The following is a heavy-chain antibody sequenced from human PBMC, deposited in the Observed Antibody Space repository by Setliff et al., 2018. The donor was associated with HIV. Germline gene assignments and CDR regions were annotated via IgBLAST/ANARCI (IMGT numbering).Heavy chain of an antibody. D-gene: IGHD1-7*01. CDR2: INTHSGYT. Sequence: AASVKVSCKASGYTFNNYGISWVRQAPGQGLEWMGWINTHSGYTNYAQNVQGRVTMTSDMSTSTVHMELSSLRSEDTAVYFCARARGTKDFDYWGQGTLVTVSS. CDR1: GYTFNNYG. CDR3: ARARGTKDFDY. V-gene: IGHV1-18*01. J-gene: IGHJ4*02.